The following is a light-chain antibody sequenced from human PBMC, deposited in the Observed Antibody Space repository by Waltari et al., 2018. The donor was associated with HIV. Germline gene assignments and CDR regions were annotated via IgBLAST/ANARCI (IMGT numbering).Light chain of an antibody. V-gene: IGLV1-44*01. J-gene: IGLJ1*01. CDR3: AAWEDSLNGYV. CDR2: NKD. Sequence: QSVLTQPPSASGTPGQRVTISCSGGSSNIGSNTVNWFQRLPGTAPKLLFYNKDQRPAGVPDRFPGSKYGTSGSLAMSGRKSEDAADYYCAAWEDSLNGYVYGTGTKVTVL. CDR1: SSNIGSNT.